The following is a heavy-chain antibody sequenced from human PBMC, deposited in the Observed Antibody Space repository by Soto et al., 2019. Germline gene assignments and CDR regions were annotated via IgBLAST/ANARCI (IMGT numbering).Heavy chain of an antibody. J-gene: IGHJ5*02. Sequence: ASVKVSCKASGYTFTNNDINWVRQAPGQGLEWIGWMNTNTNTTDSAEVFEGRVSLTWDTSTSTVYMELSSLRSEDTAVYYCARIGESTVDPWGQGTLVTVSS. D-gene: IGHD3-10*01. CDR1: GYTFTNND. CDR2: MNTNTNTT. CDR3: ARIGESTVDP. V-gene: IGHV1-8*01.